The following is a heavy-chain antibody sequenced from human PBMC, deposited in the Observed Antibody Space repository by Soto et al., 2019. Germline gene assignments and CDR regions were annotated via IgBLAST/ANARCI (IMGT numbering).Heavy chain of an antibody. J-gene: IGHJ3*02. Sequence: QITLKESGPTLVKPTQTLTLTCTFSGFSLSTSGVGVGWIRQPPGKALEWLALIYWDDDKRHSPSLKSRLTTNNXTXKNHVVLTLPNMDPLDTDTYYCANRTRDSRDDAFDIWGQGTMVTVSS. D-gene: IGHD6-13*01. CDR2: IYWDDDK. CDR3: ANRTRDSRDDAFDI. V-gene: IGHV2-5*02. CDR1: GFSLSTSGVG.